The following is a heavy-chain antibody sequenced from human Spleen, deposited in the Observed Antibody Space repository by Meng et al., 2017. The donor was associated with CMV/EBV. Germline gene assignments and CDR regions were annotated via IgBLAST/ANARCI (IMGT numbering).Heavy chain of an antibody. Sequence: SCTASGYTFTGYYMHWVRQAPGQGLEWMGWINPNSGGTDYAKKFQGRLTMTTDTSTSTAYMELVSLRFDDTAVYYCARCCYYGGPDHWGQGTLVTVSS. CDR1: GYTFTGYY. V-gene: IGHV1-2*02. CDR2: INPNSGGT. D-gene: IGHD3-10*01. J-gene: IGHJ1*01. CDR3: ARCCYYGGPDH.